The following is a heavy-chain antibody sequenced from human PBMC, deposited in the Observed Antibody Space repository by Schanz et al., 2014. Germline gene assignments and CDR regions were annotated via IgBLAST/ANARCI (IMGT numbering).Heavy chain of an antibody. V-gene: IGHV3-23*04. Sequence: DVQLAESGGGLVQPGGSLRLSCAASGFTLSSYALSWVRQSPGKGLEWVSTIASGGSHTFYADSVTGRFTISGDNSKNTLFLQMNSLRVEDTAIYYCAKSQYYGSGSYSDYYGVDVWGQGTTVTVSS. J-gene: IGHJ6*02. CDR2: IASGGSHT. CDR1: GFTLSSYA. D-gene: IGHD3-10*01. CDR3: AKSQYYGSGSYSDYYGVDV.